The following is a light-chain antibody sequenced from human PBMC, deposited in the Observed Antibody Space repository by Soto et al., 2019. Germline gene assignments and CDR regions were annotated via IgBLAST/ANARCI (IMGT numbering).Light chain of an antibody. CDR2: XXX. Sequence: QSALTQPASVSDSPGQSITISCTGTSSDVGGYNYVSWYQQYPSXXXKIXIXXXXNRPSGXSNRLSGSTYGNTASLTVSGLQAEDEADYYCSSYAGSSNVFGTGT. CDR3: SSYAGSSNV. J-gene: IGLJ1*01. V-gene: IGLV2-14*01. CDR1: SSDVGGYNY.